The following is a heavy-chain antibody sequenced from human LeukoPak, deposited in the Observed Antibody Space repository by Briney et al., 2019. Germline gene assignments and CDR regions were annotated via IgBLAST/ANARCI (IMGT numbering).Heavy chain of an antibody. CDR2: ILYTGST. CDR1: GGSISSYY. CDR3: ARSAHYYYDSANGVAFDV. J-gene: IGHJ3*01. D-gene: IGHD3-22*01. V-gene: IGHV4-59*01. Sequence: SETLSLTCSVSGGSISSYYWSWIRQPPGKGLEWIGNILYTGSTKYNPSLKSRVTISVDTSKNQISLKLSSVTAADTAMYYCARSAHYYYDSANGVAFDVWGQGTMVTVSS.